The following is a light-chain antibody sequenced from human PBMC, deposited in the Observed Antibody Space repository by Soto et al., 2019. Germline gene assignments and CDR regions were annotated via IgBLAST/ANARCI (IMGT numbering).Light chain of an antibody. CDR1: QSSSSY. J-gene: IGKJ1*01. CDR2: AAS. Sequence: DIQMTQSPSSLSASVGDRVTITCRASQSSSSYLNWYQQKPGKDPKLLIYAASSLQSGVPSRFSGSGSGTDFTLTISSLQPEDFATYYCQQSYSTPPTFGQGTKVDIK. CDR3: QQSYSTPPT. V-gene: IGKV1-39*01.